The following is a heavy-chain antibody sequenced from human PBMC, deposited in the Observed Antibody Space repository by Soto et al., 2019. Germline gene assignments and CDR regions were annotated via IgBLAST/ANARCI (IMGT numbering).Heavy chain of an antibody. CDR3: ARVVCTNGVCYGGKDAFDI. V-gene: IGHV3-7*01. Sequence: GGSLRLSCAASGFTFSSYWMSWVRQAPGKGLEWVANIKQDGSEKYYVDSVKGRFTISRDNAKNSLYLQMNSLRAEDTAVYYCARVVCTNGVCYGGKDAFDIWGQGTMVTVSS. J-gene: IGHJ3*02. CDR2: IKQDGSEK. CDR1: GFTFSSYW. D-gene: IGHD2-8*01.